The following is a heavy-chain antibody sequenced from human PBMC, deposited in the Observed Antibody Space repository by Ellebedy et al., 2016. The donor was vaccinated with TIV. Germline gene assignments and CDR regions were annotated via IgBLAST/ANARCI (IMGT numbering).Heavy chain of an antibody. CDR3: AKDLAAGTTLRLDY. D-gene: IGHD1-1*01. CDR1: GFTFSDHY. J-gene: IGHJ4*02. V-gene: IGHV3-23*01. CDR2: TSGGGATT. Sequence: PGGSLRLSCAASGFTFSDHYMDWVRQAPGKGLEWVSGTSGGGATTYYADSVKGRFTISRDNSKNTLYLQMTSLRAEDTAVYYCAKDLAAGTTLRLDYWGQGTLVTVSS.